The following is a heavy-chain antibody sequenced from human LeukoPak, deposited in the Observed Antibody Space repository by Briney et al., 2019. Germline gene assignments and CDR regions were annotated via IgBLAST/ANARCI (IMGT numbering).Heavy chain of an antibody. CDR2: ISSSSSYI. CDR3: AGRDMVRGVIDY. V-gene: IGHV3-21*04. Sequence: PGGSLRLSCAASGFTFSSYSMNWVRQAPGKGLEWVSSISSSSSYIYYADSVKGRFTISRDNSKNTLYLQMNSLRAEDTAVYYCAGRDMVRGVIDYWGQGTLVTVSS. D-gene: IGHD3-10*01. J-gene: IGHJ4*02. CDR1: GFTFSSYS.